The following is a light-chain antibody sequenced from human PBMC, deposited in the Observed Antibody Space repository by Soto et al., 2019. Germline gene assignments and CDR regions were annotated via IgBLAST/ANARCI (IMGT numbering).Light chain of an antibody. CDR2: DTS. CDR1: QSVSNTY. Sequence: IGLTQSPGTLSLSPGERATLSCMTSQSVSNTYVAWYQQKPGQAPRLLIYDTSSRVTGIPDRFSGSGSGTDFTLTISRLEPEDFAVFYCQQYGTSEIIFGQGTRLEIK. V-gene: IGKV3-20*01. J-gene: IGKJ5*01. CDR3: QQYGTSEII.